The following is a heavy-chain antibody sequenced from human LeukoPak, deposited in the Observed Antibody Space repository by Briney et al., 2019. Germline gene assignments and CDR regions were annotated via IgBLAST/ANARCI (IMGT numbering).Heavy chain of an antibody. CDR3: AKDFWAARPGYFDY. CDR2: ISGSGGST. D-gene: IGHD6-6*01. V-gene: IGHV3-23*01. Sequence: PGGSLRLSCAASGLTFSSYAMSWVRQAPGKGLERVSAISGSGGSTYYADSVKGRFTISRDNSKNTLYLQMNSLRAEDTAVYYCAKDFWAARPGYFDYWGQGTLVTVSS. J-gene: IGHJ4*02. CDR1: GLTFSSYA.